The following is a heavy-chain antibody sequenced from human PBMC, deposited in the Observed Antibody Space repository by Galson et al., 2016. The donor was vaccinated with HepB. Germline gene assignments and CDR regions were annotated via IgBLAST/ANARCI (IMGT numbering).Heavy chain of an antibody. J-gene: IGHJ6*02. CDR1: GFTFNTYG. CDR2: IWYDGSNE. V-gene: IGHV3-33*01. Sequence: SLRLSCAASGFTFNTYGMHWVRQAPGKGLEWVAVIWYDGSNEYYTDSVKGRFTISRDNSKNTLYLQMNSLRAEDTAVYYCARPTFDSSVYPGYYYYNMDVWGQGTTVTVSS. CDR3: ARPTFDSSVYPGYYYYNMDV. D-gene: IGHD3-22*01.